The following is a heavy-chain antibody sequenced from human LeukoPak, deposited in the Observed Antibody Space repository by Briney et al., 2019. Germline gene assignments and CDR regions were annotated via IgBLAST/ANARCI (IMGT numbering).Heavy chain of an antibody. D-gene: IGHD1-26*01. CDR2: ISGTGGST. J-gene: IGHJ4*02. CDR3: TKGGSYAPLDY. Sequence: GGSLILSCAASGFIFSSSAMTWVRQAPGKGLEWVSAISGTGGSTVYADSVKGRLTISRDNSKNTLYLQMSSLRDEDTAIYYCTKGGSYAPLDYWGQGTLVTVSS. CDR1: GFIFSSSA. V-gene: IGHV3-23*01.